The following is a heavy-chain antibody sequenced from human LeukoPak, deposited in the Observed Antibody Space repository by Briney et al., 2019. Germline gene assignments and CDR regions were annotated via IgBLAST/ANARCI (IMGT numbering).Heavy chain of an antibody. CDR1: GGSISSYY. CDR2: IYTSGST. CDR3: ARDYISFGSGWIGNHDAFDI. D-gene: IGHD6-19*01. V-gene: IGHV4-4*07. Sequence: PSETLSLTCTVSGGSISSYYWGWIRQPAGKGLEWIGRIYTSGSTNYNPSLKSRVTMSVDTSKNQFSLKLSSVTAADTAVYYCARDYISFGSGWIGNHDAFDIWGQGTMVTVSS. J-gene: IGHJ3*02.